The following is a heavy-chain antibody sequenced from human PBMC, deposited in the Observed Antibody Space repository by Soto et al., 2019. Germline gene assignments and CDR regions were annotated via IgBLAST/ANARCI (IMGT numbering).Heavy chain of an antibody. Sequence: EVQLVESGGGLVQPGRSLRLSCAASGFTFDDYAMHWVRQAPGKGLEWVSGISWNSGSIGSADSVKGRFTISRDNAKNSLYLQMNSLRAEDTALYYCAKEAGIGYYYYYMDVRGKGTTVTVSS. CDR2: ISWNSGSI. CDR3: AKEAGIGYYYYYMDV. J-gene: IGHJ6*03. V-gene: IGHV3-9*01. CDR1: GFTFDDYA. D-gene: IGHD2-21*01.